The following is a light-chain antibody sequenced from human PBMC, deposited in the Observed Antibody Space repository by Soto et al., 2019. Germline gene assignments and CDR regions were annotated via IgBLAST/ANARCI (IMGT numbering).Light chain of an antibody. CDR2: DVS. Sequence: QSVLNQPASVSGSPGQSITISCTGTSSDVGGYNYVSWYQQHPGKAPKLMIYDVSNRPSGVSNRFSGSKSGNTASLTISGLQVEDEADYYCSSYTSSSTWAFGPGTKVPV. V-gene: IGLV2-14*01. CDR3: SSYTSSSTWA. J-gene: IGLJ1*01. CDR1: SSDVGGYNY.